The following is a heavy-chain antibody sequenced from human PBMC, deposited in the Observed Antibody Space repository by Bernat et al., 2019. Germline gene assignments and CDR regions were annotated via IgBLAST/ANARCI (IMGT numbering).Heavy chain of an antibody. V-gene: IGHV1-46*01. CDR2: INPSGGST. D-gene: IGHD3-10*01. CDR1: GYTFTSYY. J-gene: IGHJ4*02. Sequence: QVQLVQSGAEVKKPGASVKVSCKASGYTFTSYYMHWVRQAPGQGLEWMGIINPSGGSTSYAQKFQGKVTMTRDASSSEVYMELSSLRSEDTAVYYCARVGGEEGRGYGSGSQPPDYWGQGTLVTVSS. CDR3: ARVGGEEGRGYGSGSQPPDY.